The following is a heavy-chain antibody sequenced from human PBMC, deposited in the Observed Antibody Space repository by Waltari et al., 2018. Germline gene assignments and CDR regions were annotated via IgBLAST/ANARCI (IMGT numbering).Heavy chain of an antibody. D-gene: IGHD1-26*01. CDR1: GGSIRSSH. V-gene: IGHV4-59*01. Sequence: QVQLQESGPGLVKPSETLSPPCTASGGSIRSSHWRWIRQPPVKGLEWIGYIYYSGSTNYNPSLKSRVTISVDTSKNQFSLKLSSVTAADTAVYYCASIGGAYDYWGQGTLVTVSS. CDR2: IYYSGST. CDR3: ASIGGAYDY. J-gene: IGHJ4*02.